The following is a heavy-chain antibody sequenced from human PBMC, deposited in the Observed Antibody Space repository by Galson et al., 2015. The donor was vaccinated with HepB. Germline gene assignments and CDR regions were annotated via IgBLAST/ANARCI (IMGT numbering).Heavy chain of an antibody. V-gene: IGHV3-33*08. D-gene: IGHD5-12*01. CDR2: IWYDGSNK. CDR1: GFTFSSYG. Sequence: SLRLSCAASGFTFSSYGMHWVRQAPGKGLEWVAVIWYDGSNKYYADSVKGRFTISRDNSKNTLYLQMNSLRAEDTAVYYCARGGWIADLDAFDIWGQGTMVTVSS. J-gene: IGHJ3*02. CDR3: ARGGWIADLDAFDI.